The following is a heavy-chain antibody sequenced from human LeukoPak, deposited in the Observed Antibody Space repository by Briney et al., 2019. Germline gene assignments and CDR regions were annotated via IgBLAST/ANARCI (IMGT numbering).Heavy chain of an antibody. J-gene: IGHJ5*02. Sequence: PSETLSLTCTVSGGSISSYYWSWIRQPPGKGLEWIGYIYYSGSTNYNPSLKSRVTISVDTSKNQFSLKLNSVTAADTAIYYCARQHLRYDSGSWFDPWGQGTLVTVSS. CDR1: GGSISSYY. CDR3: ARQHLRYDSGSWFDP. CDR2: IYYSGST. V-gene: IGHV4-59*08. D-gene: IGHD3-10*01.